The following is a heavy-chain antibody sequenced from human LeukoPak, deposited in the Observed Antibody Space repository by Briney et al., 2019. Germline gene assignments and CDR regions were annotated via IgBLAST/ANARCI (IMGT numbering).Heavy chain of an antibody. D-gene: IGHD3-3*01. J-gene: IGHJ5*02. CDR2: MNPNSGNT. V-gene: IGHV1-8*02. Sequence: EASVKVSCKASGYTFTSYDINWVRQATGQGLEWMGWMNPNSGNTGYAQKFQGRVTMTRDTSISTAYMELSSLRSEDTAVYYCARMEYLRSDDDNWFDPWGQGTLVTVSS. CDR1: GYTFTSYD. CDR3: ARMEYLRSDDDNWFDP.